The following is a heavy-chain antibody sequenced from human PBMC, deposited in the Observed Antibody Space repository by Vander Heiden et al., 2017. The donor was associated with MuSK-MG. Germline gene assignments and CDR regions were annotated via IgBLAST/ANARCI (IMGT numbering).Heavy chain of an antibody. CDR2: INAGNGNT. J-gene: IGHJ4*02. CDR3: ARDRSRDGYNFDY. D-gene: IGHD2-2*01. CDR1: GYTFTSYA. Sequence: QVQLVQSGAEVKKPGASVKVSCKASGYTFTSYAMHWVRQAPGQRLEWMGWINAGNGNTKYSQKFQGRVTITRDTSASTAYMELSSLRSEDTAVYYCARDRSRDGYNFDYWGQGTLVTVSS. V-gene: IGHV1-3*01.